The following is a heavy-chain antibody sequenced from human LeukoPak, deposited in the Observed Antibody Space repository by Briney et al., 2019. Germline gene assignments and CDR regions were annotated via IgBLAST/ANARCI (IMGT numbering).Heavy chain of an antibody. V-gene: IGHV3-23*01. Sequence: GGSLRLSCAASGFTFADYAMSWVRQAPGKGLEWVSGISGSGGSTYYADSVKGRFTISRDNSKNTLYLQMNSLRAEDTAVYYCAKVRGYCSGGSCYFMYYYYMDVWGKGTTVTVSS. CDR1: GFTFADYA. CDR3: AKVRGYCSGGSCYFMYYYYMDV. CDR2: ISGSGGST. D-gene: IGHD2-15*01. J-gene: IGHJ6*03.